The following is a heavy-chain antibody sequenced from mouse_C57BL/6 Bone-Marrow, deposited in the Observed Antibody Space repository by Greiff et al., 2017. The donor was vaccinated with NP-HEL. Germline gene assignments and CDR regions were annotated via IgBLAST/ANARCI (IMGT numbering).Heavy chain of an antibody. CDR3: ARDLPGGYFDV. CDR1: GYAFSSYW. D-gene: IGHD5-1*01. J-gene: IGHJ1*03. Sequence: VKVVESGAELVKPGASVKISCKASGYAFSSYWMNWVKQRPGKGLEWIGQIYPGDGDTNYNGKFKGKATLTADKSSSTAYMQLSSLTSEDSAVYFCARDLPGGYFDVWGTGTTVTVSS. V-gene: IGHV1-80*01. CDR2: IYPGDGDT.